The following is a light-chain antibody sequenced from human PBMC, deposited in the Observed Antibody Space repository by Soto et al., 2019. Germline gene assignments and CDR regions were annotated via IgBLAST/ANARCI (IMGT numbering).Light chain of an antibody. CDR1: SSDVGGYNY. CDR2: EVS. V-gene: IGLV2-14*01. Sequence: QSALTQPASVSGSPGQSITISCTGTSSDVGGYNYVSWYQQHPGKAPKLMIYEVSNRPSGVSNRFSGSKSGNTASLTISGLQAEDEADYHCSSYTSRATAVVFGGGTKLTVL. CDR3: SSYTSRATAVV. J-gene: IGLJ2*01.